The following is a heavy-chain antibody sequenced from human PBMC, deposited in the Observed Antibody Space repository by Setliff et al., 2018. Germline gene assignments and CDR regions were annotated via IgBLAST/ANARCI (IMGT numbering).Heavy chain of an antibody. J-gene: IGHJ4*02. V-gene: IGHV4-4*02. D-gene: IGHD3-10*01. CDR2: IYHSGST. Sequence: SETLSLTCAVSGGSISSSNWWSWVRQPPGKGLEWIGEIYHSGSTNYNPSLKSRVTISVDKSKNQFSLKLSSVTAADTAVYYGARGPRYYYGSGSYSTDWGQGTLVTVSS. CDR3: ARGPRYYYGSGSYSTD. CDR1: GGSISSSNW.